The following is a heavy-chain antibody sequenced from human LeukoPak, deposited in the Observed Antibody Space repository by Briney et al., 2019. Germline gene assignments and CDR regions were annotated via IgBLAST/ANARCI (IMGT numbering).Heavy chain of an antibody. CDR2: IKEDGSES. CDR3: VRERLWFGELPGY. Sequence: GGSLRLSCAASGFTFSNCWMYWVRQAPGKGLEWVASIKEDGSESYYVDSVKGRFTISRDNAKKSLFLQMNSLRAEDTAVYYCVRERLWFGELPGYWGQGTLVTVSS. D-gene: IGHD3-10*01. CDR1: GFTFSNCW. J-gene: IGHJ4*02. V-gene: IGHV3-7*01.